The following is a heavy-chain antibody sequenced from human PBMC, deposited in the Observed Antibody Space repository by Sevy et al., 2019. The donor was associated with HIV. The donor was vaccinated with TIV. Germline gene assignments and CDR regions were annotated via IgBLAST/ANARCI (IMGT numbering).Heavy chain of an antibody. J-gene: IGHJ4*02. V-gene: IGHV3-23*01. CDR1: GFDFSIYS. CDR3: AREGCTKPHDY. CDR2: LSFGCGKI. D-gene: IGHD2-8*01. Sequence: GGSLRLSCAASGFDFSIYSMSWVRQAPGKGLEWVSTLSFGCGKINYADSVKGRFNIFRDNSKSSVYMQMNNMRVEDTAVYYCAREGCTKPHDYWGQGTLVTVSS.